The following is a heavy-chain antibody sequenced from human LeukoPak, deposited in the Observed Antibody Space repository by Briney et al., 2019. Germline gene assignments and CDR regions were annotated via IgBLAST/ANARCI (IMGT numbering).Heavy chain of an antibody. CDR3: AITDYYDSSGYQ. J-gene: IGHJ4*02. CDR2: ISAYNGNT. Sequence: ASVRVSCTASGYTFTSDGISGVRQAPGQGLEWMGWISAYNGNTNYAQKLQGRVTMTTDTSTSTAYMELRSLRSDDTAVYYCAITDYYDSSGYQWGQGTLVTVSS. V-gene: IGHV1-18*01. CDR1: GYTFTSDG. D-gene: IGHD3-22*01.